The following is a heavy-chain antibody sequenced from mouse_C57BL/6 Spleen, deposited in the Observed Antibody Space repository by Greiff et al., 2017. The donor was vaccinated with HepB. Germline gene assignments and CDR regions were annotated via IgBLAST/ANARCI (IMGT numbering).Heavy chain of an antibody. J-gene: IGHJ4*01. Sequence: VQLQQSGPELVKPGASVKISCKASGYAFSSSWMNWVKQRPGKGLEWIGRIYPGDGDTNYNGKVKGKATLTADKSSSTAYMQLSSLTSEDSAVYFCAVEGDYGSSSCAMDYWGQGTSVTVSS. CDR1: GYAFSSSW. D-gene: IGHD1-1*01. CDR2: IYPGDGDT. CDR3: AVEGDYGSSSCAMDY. V-gene: IGHV1-82*01.